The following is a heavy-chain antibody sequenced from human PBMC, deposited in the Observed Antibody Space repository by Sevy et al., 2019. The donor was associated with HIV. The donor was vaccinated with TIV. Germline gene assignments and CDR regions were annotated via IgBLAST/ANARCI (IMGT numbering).Heavy chain of an antibody. CDR3: VSLFLSYRSGWSYFDY. CDR2: IFSSGST. CDR1: GFTVNDKY. V-gene: IGHV3-66*02. Sequence: GGSLRLSSAISGFTVNDKYIIWVRQAPGKGLEWVSVIFSSGSTYYADSAKGRFTISRDNSKNTVDLQMNSVRAEDTAVYYCVSLFLSYRSGWSYFDYWGQGTLVTVSS. J-gene: IGHJ4*02. D-gene: IGHD6-19*01.